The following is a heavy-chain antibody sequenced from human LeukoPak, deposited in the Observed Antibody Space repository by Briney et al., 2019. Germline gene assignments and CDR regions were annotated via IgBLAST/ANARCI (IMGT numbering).Heavy chain of an antibody. J-gene: IGHJ4*02. CDR1: GYSISSGHY. CDR2: IYHSGST. D-gene: IGHD3-9*01. Sequence: PSETLSLTCTVSGYSISSGHYWGWIRQPPGKGLEWIGSIYHSGSTYYNPSLKSRVTISVDTSKNQFSLKPSSVTAADTAVYYCARDVPLRYFDWLLPPFYFDYWGQGTLVTVSS. CDR3: ARDVPLRYFDWLLPPFYFDY. V-gene: IGHV4-38-2*02.